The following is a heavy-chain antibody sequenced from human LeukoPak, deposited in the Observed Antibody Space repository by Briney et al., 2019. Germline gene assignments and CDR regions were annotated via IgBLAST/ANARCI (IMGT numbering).Heavy chain of an antibody. CDR2: INEGGSVT. CDR3: SRDLRGRDDY. J-gene: IGHJ4*02. V-gene: IGHV3-74*01. D-gene: IGHD5-24*01. Sequence: GGSLRLSCAASGFTFSNYWMHWVRHAPGKGLVWVSRINEGGSVTDYADSVKGRFTISRGNAKNTLYLEMNSLRAEDTAVYYCSRDLRGRDDYWGQGTLVSVSS. CDR1: GFTFSNYW.